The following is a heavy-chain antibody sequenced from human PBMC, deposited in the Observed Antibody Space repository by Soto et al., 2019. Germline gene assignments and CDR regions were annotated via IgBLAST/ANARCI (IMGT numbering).Heavy chain of an antibody. V-gene: IGHV4-30-4*01. CDR1: GGSISSGDYY. J-gene: IGHJ4*02. CDR2: IYYSGST. D-gene: IGHD3-22*01. CDR3: ARAYYYDSSGYLSPFGY. Sequence: QVQLQESGPGLVKPSQTLSLTCTVSGGSISSGDYYWSWIRQPPGKGLEWIGYIYYSGSTYYNPSLKSRVTISVDTSKNQFSLKLSSVTVADTAVYYCARAYYYDSSGYLSPFGYWGQGTLVTVSS.